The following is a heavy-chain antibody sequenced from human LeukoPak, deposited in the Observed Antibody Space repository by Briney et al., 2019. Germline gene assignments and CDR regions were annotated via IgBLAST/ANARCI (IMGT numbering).Heavy chain of an antibody. Sequence: GGSLRLSCAASGFTFNFYAMHWVHQAPGKGLEWVATISYDGSSKYYADSVKGRFTISRDNSKNTLYLQMNSLRAEDTAVYYCARSDDYGDYEGYWGQGTLVTVSS. D-gene: IGHD4-17*01. CDR1: GFTFNFYA. CDR3: ARSDDYGDYEGY. J-gene: IGHJ4*02. V-gene: IGHV3-30*04. CDR2: ISYDGSSK.